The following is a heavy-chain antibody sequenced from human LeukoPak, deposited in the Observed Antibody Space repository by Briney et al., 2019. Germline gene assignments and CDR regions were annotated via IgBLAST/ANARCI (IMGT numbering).Heavy chain of an antibody. J-gene: IGHJ4*02. Sequence: PSETLSLTCTVSGYSISSGYYWGWIRQPPGKGLEWIGYIHHSGGTYNNPSLKSRVTISVDTSKNQFSLKLSSVTPADTAVYYCARDLRYAVGYYFDYWGQGTLVTVSS. CDR2: IHHSGGT. D-gene: IGHD5-12*01. CDR1: GYSISSGYY. CDR3: ARDLRYAVGYYFDY. V-gene: IGHV4-38-2*02.